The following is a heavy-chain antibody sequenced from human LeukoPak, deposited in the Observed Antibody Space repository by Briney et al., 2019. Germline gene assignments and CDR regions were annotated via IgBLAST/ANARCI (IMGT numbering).Heavy chain of an antibody. CDR1: GFTFSSYG. V-gene: IGHV3-33*01. CDR3: ARRSGIAVAGDDAFDI. CDR2: IWCDGSNK. D-gene: IGHD6-19*01. J-gene: IGHJ3*02. Sequence: GGSLRLSCAASGFTFSSYGMHWVRQAPGKGLEWVAVIWCDGSNKYYADSVKGRFTISRDNSKNTLYLQMNSLRAEDTAVYYCARRSGIAVAGDDAFDIWGQGTMVTVSS.